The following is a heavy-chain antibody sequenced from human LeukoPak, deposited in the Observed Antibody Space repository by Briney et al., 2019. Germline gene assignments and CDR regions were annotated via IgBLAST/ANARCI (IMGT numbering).Heavy chain of an antibody. CDR3: TSSYCSGGSCYRRYKYYYYMEV. Sequence: GGSLRLSCAASGFTFSGSAMHWVRQASGKGLEWVGRIRSKANSYATAYAASVKGRFTISRDDSKNTAYLQMNSLKTEDTAVYYRTSSYCSGGSCYRRYKYYYYMEVWGKGTTVTVSS. CDR2: IRSKANSYAT. V-gene: IGHV3-73*01. J-gene: IGHJ6*03. D-gene: IGHD2-15*01. CDR1: GFTFSGSA.